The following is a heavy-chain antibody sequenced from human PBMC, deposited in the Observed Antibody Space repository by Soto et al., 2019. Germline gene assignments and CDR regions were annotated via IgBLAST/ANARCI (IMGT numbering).Heavy chain of an antibody. V-gene: IGHV4-59*01. CDR3: ARDRKAGANAYYYYYGMDV. D-gene: IGHD1-26*01. J-gene: IGHJ6*02. CDR2: IYYSGST. CDR1: GGSISSYY. Sequence: SETLSLTCTVSGGSISSYYWSWIRQPPGKGLEWIGYIYYSGSTNYNPSLKSRVTISVDTSKNQFSLKLSSVTAADTAVYYCARDRKAGANAYYYYYGMDVWGQGTTVTVSS.